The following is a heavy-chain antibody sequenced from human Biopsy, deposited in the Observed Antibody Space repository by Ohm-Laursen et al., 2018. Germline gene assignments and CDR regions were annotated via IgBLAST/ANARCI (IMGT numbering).Heavy chain of an antibody. V-gene: IGHV1-69*01. J-gene: IGHJ5*02. Sequence: GSSVKVSCKVARDTFSSYEINWFRQAPGEGLEWMGGIVPMFGMANYAQKFQGRVTMTADESTTTAYMEVIRLTWEDTAVYYCARERGPHAGSFDRWGQGTLVTVSS. CDR1: RDTFSSYE. CDR2: IVPMFGMA. CDR3: ARERGPHAGSFDR. D-gene: IGHD1-14*01.